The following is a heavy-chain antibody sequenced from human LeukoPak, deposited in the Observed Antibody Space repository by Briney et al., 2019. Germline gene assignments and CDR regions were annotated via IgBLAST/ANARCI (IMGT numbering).Heavy chain of an antibody. CDR1: GGSISSSSYY. D-gene: IGHD4-17*01. J-gene: IGHJ6*03. V-gene: IGHV4-39*07. CDR3: ARRYGDFESEGYYYYMDV. CDR2: IYYSGST. Sequence: SETLPLTCTVSGGSISSSSYYWGWIRQPAGKGLEWIGSIYYSGSTYYNPSLKSRVTISVDTSKNQFSLKLSSVTAADTAVYYCARRYGDFESEGYYYYMDVWGKGTTVTVSS.